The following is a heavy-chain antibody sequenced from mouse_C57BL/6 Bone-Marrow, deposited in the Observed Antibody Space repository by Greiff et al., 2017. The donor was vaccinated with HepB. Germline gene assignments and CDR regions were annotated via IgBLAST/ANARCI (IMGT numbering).Heavy chain of an antibody. Sequence: EVKVVESGGDLVKPGGSLKLSCAASGFTFSSYGMSWVRQTPDKRLEWVATISSGGSYTYYPDSVKGRFTISRDNAKNTLYLQMSSLKSEDTAMYYCARLPSLYLIAYWGQGTLVTVSA. J-gene: IGHJ3*01. CDR2: ISSGGSYT. CDR3: ARLPSLYLIAY. D-gene: IGHD1-1*01. V-gene: IGHV5-6*01. CDR1: GFTFSSYG.